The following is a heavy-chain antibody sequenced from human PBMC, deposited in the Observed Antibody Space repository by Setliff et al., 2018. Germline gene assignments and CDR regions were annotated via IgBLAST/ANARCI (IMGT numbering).Heavy chain of an antibody. V-gene: IGHV1-8*02. Sequence: ASVKVSCKASGGTFSSYAISWVRQATGQGLEWMGWMNPNSGNTGYAQKFQGRVTMTRNTSISTAYMELSSLRAEDTAVYYCARDGGEYWGQGTLVTVSS. CDR2: MNPNSGNT. CDR3: ARDGGEY. D-gene: IGHD3-16*01. CDR1: GGTFSSYA. J-gene: IGHJ4*02.